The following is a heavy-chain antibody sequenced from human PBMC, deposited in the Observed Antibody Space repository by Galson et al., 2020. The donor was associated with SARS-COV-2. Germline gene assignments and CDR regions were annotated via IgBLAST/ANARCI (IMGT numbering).Heavy chain of an antibody. CDR3: AKDSAYYDFWSGYYMDVNYYYYYYMDV. D-gene: IGHD3-3*01. J-gene: IGHJ6*03. CDR2: ISYDGSNK. CDR1: GFTFSSYG. V-gene: IGHV3-30*18. Sequence: GGSLRLSCAASGFTFSSYGMHWVRQAPGKGLEWVAVISYDGSNKYYADSVKGRFTISRDNSKNTLYLQMNSLRAEDTAVYYCAKDSAYYDFWSGYYMDVNYYYYYYMDVWGKGTTVTVSS.